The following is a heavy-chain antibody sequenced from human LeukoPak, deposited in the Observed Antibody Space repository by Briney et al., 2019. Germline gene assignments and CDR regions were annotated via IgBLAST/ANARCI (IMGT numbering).Heavy chain of an antibody. J-gene: IGHJ6*04. Sequence: ASVKVSCKASGYTFTGYYMHWVRQAPGQGLEWMGIINPSGGSTSYAQKFQGRVTMTRDTSTSTVYMELSSLRSEDTAVYYCARDLLGRGYSYGLGPGDVWGKGTTVTVSS. V-gene: IGHV1-46*03. D-gene: IGHD5-18*01. CDR1: GYTFTGYY. CDR2: INPSGGST. CDR3: ARDLLGRGYSYGLGPGDV.